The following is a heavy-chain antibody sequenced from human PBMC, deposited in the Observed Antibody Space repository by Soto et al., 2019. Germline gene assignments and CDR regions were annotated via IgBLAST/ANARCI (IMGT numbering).Heavy chain of an antibody. V-gene: IGHV3-7*01. CDR2: IKQDGSEK. CDR3: ARECCPRFNWNHGQFDY. J-gene: IGHJ4*02. Sequence: GGSLRLSCAASGFTFSSYWMSWVRQAPGKGLEWVANIKQDGSEKYYVDSVKGRFTISRDNAKNSLYLQMNSLRAEDTAVYYCARECCPRFNWNHGQFDYWGQGTLVTVSS. D-gene: IGHD1-20*01. CDR1: GFTFSSYW.